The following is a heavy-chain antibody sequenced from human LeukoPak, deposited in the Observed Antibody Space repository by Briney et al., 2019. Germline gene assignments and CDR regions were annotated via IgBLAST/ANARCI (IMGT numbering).Heavy chain of an antibody. D-gene: IGHD3-22*01. Sequence: GESLKISCKGSGYSFTSYWIGWVRQMPGKGLEWMGIIYPGDSDTRYSPSFRGQVTISADKSISTAYLQWSSLKASDTAMYYCARDGNYYDSGGYYLHYWGQGTLVTVSS. V-gene: IGHV5-51*01. J-gene: IGHJ4*02. CDR2: IYPGDSDT. CDR3: ARDGNYYDSGGYYLHY. CDR1: GYSFTSYW.